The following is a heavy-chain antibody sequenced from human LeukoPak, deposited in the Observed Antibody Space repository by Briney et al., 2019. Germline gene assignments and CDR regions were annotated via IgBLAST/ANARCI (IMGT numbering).Heavy chain of an antibody. J-gene: IGHJ4*02. V-gene: IGHV4-31*03. Sequence: SQTLSLTCTVSGGSISSGGYYWSWIRQHPGKGLEWIGYIYYSGSTNYNPSLKSRVTISVDTSKNQFSLKLSSVTAADTAVYYCARHSWGSSWFDYWGQGTLVTVSS. CDR2: IYYSGST. CDR3: ARHSWGSSWFDY. D-gene: IGHD6-13*01. CDR1: GGSISSGGYY.